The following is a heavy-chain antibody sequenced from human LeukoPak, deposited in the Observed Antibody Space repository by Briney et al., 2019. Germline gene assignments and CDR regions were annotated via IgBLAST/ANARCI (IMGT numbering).Heavy chain of an antibody. V-gene: IGHV3-30*03. D-gene: IGHD2-15*01. Sequence: PGGSLRLSCAASGFTFSSYGMHWVRQAPAKGLEWVAVISNDGRSIYYADSVKGRFTISRDNSKNTLYLQVNSLRAEDTAVYSCAREACSGSCHSDYFDYWGLGTPVTVSS. J-gene: IGHJ4*02. CDR1: GFTFSSYG. CDR2: ISNDGRSI. CDR3: AREACSGSCHSDYFDY.